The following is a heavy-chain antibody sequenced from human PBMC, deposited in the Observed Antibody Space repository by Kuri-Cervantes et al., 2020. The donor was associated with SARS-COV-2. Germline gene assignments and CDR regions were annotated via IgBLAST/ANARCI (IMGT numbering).Heavy chain of an antibody. D-gene: IGHD7-27*01. CDR3: AREELGISNCYYYYVDV. Sequence: ASVKVSCKASGYTFTSYYMHWVRQAPGQGLEWMGIINPSGGSTSYAQKFQGRVTMTRDTSTSTVYMELSSLRSEDTAVYYCAREELGISNCYYYYVDVWGKGTTVTVSS. CDR1: GYTFTSYY. J-gene: IGHJ6*03. CDR2: INPSGGST. V-gene: IGHV1-46*01.